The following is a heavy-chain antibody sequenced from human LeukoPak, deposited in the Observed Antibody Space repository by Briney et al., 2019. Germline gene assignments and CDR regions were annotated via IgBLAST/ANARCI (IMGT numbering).Heavy chain of an antibody. D-gene: IGHD6-19*01. CDR2: ISSSSSYI. CDR1: GFTFSSYS. Sequence: PGGSLRLSCVVSGFTFSSYSMNWVRQAPGKGLEWVSSISSSSSYIYYADSVKGRFTISRDNAKNSLYLQMNSLRAEDTAVYYCARDFAKNSRWLPPDYWGQGTLVTVSS. V-gene: IGHV3-21*01. CDR3: ARDFAKNSRWLPPDY. J-gene: IGHJ4*02.